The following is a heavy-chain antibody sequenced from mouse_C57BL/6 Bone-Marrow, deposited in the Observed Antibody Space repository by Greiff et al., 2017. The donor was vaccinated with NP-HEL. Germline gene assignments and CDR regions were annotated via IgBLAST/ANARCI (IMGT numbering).Heavy chain of an antibody. CDR3: ARLPAY. J-gene: IGHJ3*01. V-gene: IGHV5-15*01. CDR2: ISNLAYSI. CDR1: GFTFSDYG. Sequence: EVKLVESGGGLVQPGGSLKLSCAASGFTFSDYGMAWVRQAPRKGPEWVAFISNLAYSIYYADTVTGRFTISRENAKNTLYLEMSSLRSEDTAMYYCARLPAYWGQGTLVTVSA.